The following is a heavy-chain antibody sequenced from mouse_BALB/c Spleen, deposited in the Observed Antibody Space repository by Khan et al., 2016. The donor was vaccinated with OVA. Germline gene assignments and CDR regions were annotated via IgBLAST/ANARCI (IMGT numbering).Heavy chain of an antibody. V-gene: IGHV2-9*02. J-gene: IGHJ4*01. Sequence: VQLQESGPGLVAPSQSLSITCTVSGISLANYAVHWICQPPGKGLEWLGVIWAGGTTNYNSALMSRLSISKDNSKSQVFLKMNSLQTDDRAFYYCARGTDYHAMDYWGQGTSVTVSS. D-gene: IGHD4-1*01. CDR2: IWAGGTT. CDR3: ARGTDYHAMDY. CDR1: GISLANYA.